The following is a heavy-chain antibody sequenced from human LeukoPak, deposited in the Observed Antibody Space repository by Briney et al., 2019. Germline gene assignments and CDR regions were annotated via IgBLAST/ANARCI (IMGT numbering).Heavy chain of an antibody. CDR3: AKDRDIYYDSSGYRQNDAFDI. Sequence: GGSLRLSCAASGFTFSSYGMHWARQAPGKGLDWVAVIWYDGSNKYYADSVKGRFTISRDNSKNTVYLQMNSLRAEDTAVYYCAKDRDIYYDSSGYRQNDAFDIWGQGTMVTVSS. CDR1: GFTFSSYG. V-gene: IGHV3-33*06. CDR2: IWYDGSNK. J-gene: IGHJ3*02. D-gene: IGHD3-22*01.